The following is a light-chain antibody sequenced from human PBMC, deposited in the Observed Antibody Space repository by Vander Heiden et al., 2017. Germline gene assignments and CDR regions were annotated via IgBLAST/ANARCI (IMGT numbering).Light chain of an antibody. J-gene: IGKJ1*01. CDR3: QQYYSTPRT. CDR2: WAS. V-gene: IGKV4-1*01. Sequence: DIVMTQSTDSLAVSLGERATINCKSSQSVLYSSNNKNYLAWYQQNPGQPPKLLIYWASTREFGVPDRFSGNGSGTDFTLTISSLQAEDVAVYFCQQYYSTPRTFGQGTKVEIK. CDR1: QSVLYSSNNKNY.